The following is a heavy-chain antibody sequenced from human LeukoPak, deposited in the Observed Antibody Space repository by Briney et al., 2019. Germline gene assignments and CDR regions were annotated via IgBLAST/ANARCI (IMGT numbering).Heavy chain of an antibody. CDR1: GFTFSSYW. D-gene: IGHD7-27*01. Sequence: GGSLRLSCAASGFTFSSYWMSWVRQAPGKGLEWVANIKQDGSEKYYVDSVKGRFTISRDNAKNSLYLQMNGLRAEDTAVYYCARDQLGKPYYYYMDVWGKGTTVTVSS. CDR2: IKQDGSEK. V-gene: IGHV3-7*01. CDR3: ARDQLGKPYYYYMDV. J-gene: IGHJ6*03.